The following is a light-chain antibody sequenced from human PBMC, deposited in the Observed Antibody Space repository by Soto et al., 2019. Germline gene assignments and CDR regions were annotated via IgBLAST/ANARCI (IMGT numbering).Light chain of an antibody. Sequence: QSVLTQPPSVSGAPGQRVIIACTGSSSNIGAGFDVHWYQQLPGTAPKLVIYGNNYRPSGVPDRFSGSKSGTSASLAITGLRAEDEADYYCQSYDSSLSRRVFGGGTQLTVL. CDR3: QSYDSSLSRRV. J-gene: IGLJ3*02. CDR1: SSNIGAGFD. CDR2: GNN. V-gene: IGLV1-40*01.